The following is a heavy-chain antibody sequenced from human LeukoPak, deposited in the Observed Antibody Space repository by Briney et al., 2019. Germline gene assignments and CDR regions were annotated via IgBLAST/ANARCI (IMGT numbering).Heavy chain of an antibody. CDR3: ARVSLQQQPTF. D-gene: IGHD6-13*01. V-gene: IGHV3-53*01. J-gene: IGHJ4*02. Sequence: AGGSLRLSCAASGFTVSSNYMSWVRQAPGKGLEWVSVIYSGGSTYYADSVKGRFTISRDNSKNTLYLQMNSLRAEDTAVYYCARVSLQQQPTFWGQGTLVTVSS. CDR1: GFTVSSNY. CDR2: IYSGGST.